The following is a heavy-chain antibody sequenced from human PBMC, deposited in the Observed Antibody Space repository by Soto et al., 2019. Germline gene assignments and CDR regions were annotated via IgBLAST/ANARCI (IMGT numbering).Heavy chain of an antibody. CDR2: ISGSGGST. D-gene: IGHD6-13*01. J-gene: IGHJ4*02. CDR1: GFTFSSYA. V-gene: IGHV3-23*01. CDR3: AKDVTAGIAAAASFDY. Sequence: SLRLSCAASGFTFSSYAMSWVRQAPGKGLEWVSAISGSGGSTYYADSVKGRFTISRDNSKNTLYLQMNSLRAEDTAVYYCAKDVTAGIAAAASFDYWGQGTLVTVSS.